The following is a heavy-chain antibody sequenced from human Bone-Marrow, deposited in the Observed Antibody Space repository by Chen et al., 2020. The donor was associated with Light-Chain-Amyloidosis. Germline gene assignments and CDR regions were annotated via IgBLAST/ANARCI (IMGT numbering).Heavy chain of an antibody. CDR3: ARGGGHSYGYLDQ. V-gene: IGHV3-53*02. Sequence: EVQLVESGGGVIQPGGSLRLSCVASGFTVSSHSVSWVRQAPGKGLEWLSVSFSGGNTHYADSVKRRFTISRDNSKSTLYLDMTNLRGEDTAVYYCARGGGHSYGYLDQWGQGTWVTVSP. J-gene: IGHJ4*02. CDR1: GFTVSSHS. CDR2: SFSGGNT. D-gene: IGHD5-18*01.